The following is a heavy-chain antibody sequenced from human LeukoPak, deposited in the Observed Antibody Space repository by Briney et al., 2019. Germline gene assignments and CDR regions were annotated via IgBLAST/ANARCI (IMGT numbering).Heavy chain of an antibody. J-gene: IGHJ6*02. CDR2: INTNTGNP. Sequence: ASVKVSCKASGYTFTSYAMNWVRQAPGQGLEWMGWINTNTGNPTYAQGFTGRLVFSLDTSVSTAYLQISSLKAEDTAVYYCARDFLEGSSGPYYYYYGMDVWGQGTTVTVSS. CDR1: GYTFTSYA. D-gene: IGHD6-19*01. CDR3: ARDFLEGSSGPYYYYYGMDV. V-gene: IGHV7-4-1*02.